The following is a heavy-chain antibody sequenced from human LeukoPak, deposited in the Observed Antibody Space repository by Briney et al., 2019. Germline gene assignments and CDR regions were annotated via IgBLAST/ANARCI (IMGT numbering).Heavy chain of an antibody. J-gene: IGHJ4*02. CDR3: AREVGATIYFDY. D-gene: IGHD1-26*01. Sequence: GRSLRLSCAASGFTFSSFGLHWVRQAPGKGLEWVAVISYEGSNKYYADSVKGRFTISRDNAKNSLYLQMNSLRAEDTAVYHCAREVGATIYFDYWGQGILVTVSS. CDR1: GFTFSSFG. V-gene: IGHV3-30*03. CDR2: ISYEGSNK.